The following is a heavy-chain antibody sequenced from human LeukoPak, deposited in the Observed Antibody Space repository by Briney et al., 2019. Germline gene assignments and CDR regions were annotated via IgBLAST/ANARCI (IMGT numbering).Heavy chain of an antibody. CDR3: ARVRQDFWSGYLSNDAFDI. CDR1: GGSISSYY. V-gene: IGHV4-59*01. D-gene: IGHD3-3*01. J-gene: IGHJ3*02. Sequence: SGTLSLTCTVSGGSISSYYWSWIRQPPGKGLEWIGYIYYSGSTNYNPSLKSRVTISVDTSKNQFSLKLSSVTAADTAVYYCARVRQDFWSGYLSNDAFDIWGQGTMVTVSS. CDR2: IYYSGST.